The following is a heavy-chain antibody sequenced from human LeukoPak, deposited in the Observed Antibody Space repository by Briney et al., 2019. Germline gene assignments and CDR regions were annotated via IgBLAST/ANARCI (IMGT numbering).Heavy chain of an antibody. V-gene: IGHV4-39*07. Sequence: PSETLSLTCAVYGGSLSGYYWGWIRQPPGKGLEWIGSIYYSGSTYYNPSLKSRVTISVDTSKNQFSLKLNSVTAADTAVYYCASIVAPITIFGVVNYFDYWGQGTLVTVSS. CDR2: IYYSGST. D-gene: IGHD3-3*01. CDR1: GGSLSGYY. CDR3: ASIVAPITIFGVVNYFDY. J-gene: IGHJ4*02.